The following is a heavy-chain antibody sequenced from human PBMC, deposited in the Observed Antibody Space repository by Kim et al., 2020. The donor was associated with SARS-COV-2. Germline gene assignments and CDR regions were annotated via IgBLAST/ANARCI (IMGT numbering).Heavy chain of an antibody. CDR2: IYYSGSA. V-gene: IGHV4-59*01. J-gene: IGHJ5*02. CDR1: GGSISSYY. CDR3: ARNPKTYYYGSGTPGWFAP. Sequence: SETLSLTCTVSGGSISSYYWSWIRQPPGKGLEWIGYIYYSGSANYNPSLKSRVTMSVDTSKNQFSLKLSSVTAADTAVYYCARNPKTYYYGSGTPGWFAPWGQGTLVTVSS. D-gene: IGHD3-10*01.